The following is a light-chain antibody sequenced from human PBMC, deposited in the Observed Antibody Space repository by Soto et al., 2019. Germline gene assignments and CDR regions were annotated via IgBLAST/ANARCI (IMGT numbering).Light chain of an antibody. J-gene: IGLJ1*01. CDR1: SSDVGAYYS. Sequence: QSVLTQPASVSGSPGQSINISCTGTSSDVGAYYSVSWYQHHPGKAPKLIIYGVTNRPSGVSSRFSGSKSGNTASLTISGLQAEDEADYHCSSYTSGSSHYVFGTGTKVTVL. CDR2: GVT. V-gene: IGLV2-14*01. CDR3: SSYTSGSSHYV.